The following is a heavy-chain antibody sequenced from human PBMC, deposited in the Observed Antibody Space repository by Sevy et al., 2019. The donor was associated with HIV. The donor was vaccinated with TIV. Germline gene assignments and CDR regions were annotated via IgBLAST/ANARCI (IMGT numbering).Heavy chain of an antibody. CDR2: ISSSSTI. CDR3: ARAREGITGTFYYYGMDV. J-gene: IGHJ6*02. D-gene: IGHD1-20*01. CDR1: GFTFSSYS. Sequence: GGSLRLSCAASGFTFSSYSMNWVRQAPGKGLEWVSYISSSSTIYYADSVKGRFTISRDNAKNSVYLQMNSLRAEDTAVYYCARAREGITGTFYYYGMDVWGQGTTVTVSS. V-gene: IGHV3-48*01.